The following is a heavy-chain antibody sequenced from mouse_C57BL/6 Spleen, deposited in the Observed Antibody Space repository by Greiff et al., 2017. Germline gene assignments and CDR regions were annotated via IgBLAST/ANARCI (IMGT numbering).Heavy chain of an antibody. CDR1: GYTFTSYW. CDR2: IYPGSGST. J-gene: IGHJ2*01. Sequence: QVQLKQPGAELVKPGASVTMSCKASGYTFTSYWITWVKQRPGQGLEWIGDIYPGSGSTNYNEKFKSKATLTVDTSSSTAYMQLSSLTSEDAAVYYCARSYYSNYGFFDYWGQGTTLTVSS. D-gene: IGHD2-5*01. CDR3: ARSYYSNYGFFDY. V-gene: IGHV1-55*01.